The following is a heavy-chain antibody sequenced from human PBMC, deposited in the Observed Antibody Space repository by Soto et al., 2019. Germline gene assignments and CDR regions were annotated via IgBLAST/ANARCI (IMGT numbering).Heavy chain of an antibody. J-gene: IGHJ3*02. CDR2: IYSGGST. CDR3: ASGTLSGYSSGWYSRAFDI. CDR1: GFTVSSNY. V-gene: IGHV3-53*01. D-gene: IGHD6-19*01. Sequence: TGGSLRLSCAASGFTVSSNYMSWVRQAPGKGLEWVSVIYSGGSTYYADSVKGRFTISRDNSKNTLYLQMNSLRAEDTAVYYCASGTLSGYSSGWYSRAFDIWGQGTMVTVSS.